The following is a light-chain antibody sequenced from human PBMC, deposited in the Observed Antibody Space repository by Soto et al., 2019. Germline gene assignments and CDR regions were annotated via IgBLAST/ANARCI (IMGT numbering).Light chain of an antibody. J-gene: IGKJ2*02. CDR2: AAS. CDR1: QSISNN. CDR3: QQYHDWPPST. V-gene: IGKV3-15*01. Sequence: EIVMTQSPATLSVSLGERATLSCRASQSISNNVAWYQQKPGQAPRLLISAASTRATGIPARFSGSGSGTEFILTISSLQSEDFAVYYCQQYHDWPPSTFGQGTKLEIK.